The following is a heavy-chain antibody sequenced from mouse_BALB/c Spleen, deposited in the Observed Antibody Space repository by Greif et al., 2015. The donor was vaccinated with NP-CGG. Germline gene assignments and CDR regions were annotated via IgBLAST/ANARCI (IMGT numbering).Heavy chain of an antibody. CDR1: GYAFTNYL. Sequence: QVQLQQSGAELVRPGTSVKVSCKASGYAFTNYLIEWVKQRPGQGLEWIGVINPGSGGTNYNEKFKGKATLTADKSSSTAYMQLSSLTSDDSAVYFCARTDYYGSSHAMDYWGQGTSVTVSS. CDR3: ARTDYYGSSHAMDY. CDR2: INPGSGGT. V-gene: IGHV1-54*01. D-gene: IGHD1-1*01. J-gene: IGHJ4*01.